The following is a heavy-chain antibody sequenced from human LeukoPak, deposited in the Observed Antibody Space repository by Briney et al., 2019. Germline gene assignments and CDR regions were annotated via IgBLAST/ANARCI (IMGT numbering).Heavy chain of an antibody. D-gene: IGHD3-10*02. CDR3: AELGITMIGGV. V-gene: IGHV3-48*04. J-gene: IGHJ6*04. CDR2: ISWNSGSI. CDR1: GFTVSSNY. Sequence: GGSLRLSCAASGFTVSSNYMSWVRQAPGKGLEWVSGISWNSGSIGYADSVKGRFTISRDNAKNSLYLQMNSLRAEDTAVYYCAELGITMIGGVWGKGTTVTISS.